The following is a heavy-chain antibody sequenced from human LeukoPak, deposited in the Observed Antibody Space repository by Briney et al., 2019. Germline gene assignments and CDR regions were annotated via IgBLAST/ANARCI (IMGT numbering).Heavy chain of an antibody. CDR2: VNPNSGGT. CDR3: ARAGVWDYSDSSGYHNAAFDI. CDR1: GYTFTGYY. Sequence: ASVKVSCKASGYTFTGYYMHWVRQAPGQGLEWMGWVNPNSGGTNYAQKFQGRVTVTRDTSISTAYMDLSRLRSDDTAVYYCARAGVWDYSDSSGYHNAAFDIWGQGTMVTVSS. V-gene: IGHV1-2*02. D-gene: IGHD3-22*01. J-gene: IGHJ3*02.